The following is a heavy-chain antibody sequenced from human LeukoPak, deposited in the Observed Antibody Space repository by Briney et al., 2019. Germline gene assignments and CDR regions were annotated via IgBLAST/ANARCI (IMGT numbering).Heavy chain of an antibody. CDR1: GFIFNTYV. Sequence: GGSLRLSCAASGFIFNTYVMHWVRQAPGKGLEWVANIKQDGSERHYVDSLKGRFTISRDNAKNSLYLQMNSLRAEDTALYFCARGSYNNGGGGYWGQGTLVTVSS. J-gene: IGHJ4*02. CDR3: ARGSYNNGGGGY. V-gene: IGHV3-7*03. D-gene: IGHD6-19*01. CDR2: IKQDGSER.